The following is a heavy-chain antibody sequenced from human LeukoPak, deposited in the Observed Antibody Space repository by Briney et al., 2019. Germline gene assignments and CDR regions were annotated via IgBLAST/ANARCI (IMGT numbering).Heavy chain of an antibody. CDR3: ARLWFGEHNNWFDP. J-gene: IGHJ5*02. CDR1: GDSINSNNYY. Sequence: PSGTLSLTCTVSGDSINSNNYYWSWIRQPAGKGLEWIGRIYSSGRTNYNPSLKSRVTISLDTSRNQFSLRLYSVTAADTAVYYCARLWFGEHNNWFDPWGQGTLVTVSS. V-gene: IGHV4-61*02. CDR2: IYSSGRT. D-gene: IGHD3-10*01.